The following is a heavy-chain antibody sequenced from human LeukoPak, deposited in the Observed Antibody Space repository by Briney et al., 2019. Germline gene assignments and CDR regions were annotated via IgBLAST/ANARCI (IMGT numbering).Heavy chain of an antibody. CDR1: GFTFTHAW. D-gene: IGHD3-10*01. J-gene: IGHJ4*02. CDR2: IKSKADGETT. Sequence: GGSLRLSCAASGFTFTHAWMTWVRQAPGKGLEWVGRIKSKADGETTDYAAPAKGRFFMSRDDSKATLYLQMNYLETEDTAVYYCTTDLGITMIRRVIVSWGQGTLVTVSS. V-gene: IGHV3-15*01. CDR3: TTDLGITMIRRVIVS.